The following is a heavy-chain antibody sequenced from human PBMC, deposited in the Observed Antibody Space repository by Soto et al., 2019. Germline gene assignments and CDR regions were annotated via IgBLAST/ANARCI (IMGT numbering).Heavy chain of an antibody. CDR3: XXXXXXPAFDP. J-gene: IGHJ5*02. CDR2: IYYNGNT. CDR1: GGSISSSGYX. Sequence: QLQLQESGPGLVKPSETLSLTCTVSGGSISSSGYXWAWIRQPPEKGPEWVASIYYNGNTYYNPSHXXPLTXXGXXXXXXXXXXXXXXXXXXXXXXXXXXXXXXPAFDPWGQGTLVTVSS. V-gene: IGHV4-39*01.